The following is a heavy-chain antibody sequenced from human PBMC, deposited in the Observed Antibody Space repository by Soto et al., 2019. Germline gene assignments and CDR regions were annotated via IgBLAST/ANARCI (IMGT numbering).Heavy chain of an antibody. Sequence: SETLSLTCTVSGGSISSYYWSWIRQPPGKGLEWIGYIYYSGSTNYNPSLKSRVTISVDTSKNQFSLKLSSVTAADTAVYYCARYDFWSGYFDPWGQGALVTVSS. V-gene: IGHV4-59*01. J-gene: IGHJ5*02. CDR2: IYYSGST. D-gene: IGHD3-3*01. CDR3: ARYDFWSGYFDP. CDR1: GGSISSYY.